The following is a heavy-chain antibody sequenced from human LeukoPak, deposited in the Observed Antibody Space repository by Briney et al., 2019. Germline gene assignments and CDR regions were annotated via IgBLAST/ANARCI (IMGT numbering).Heavy chain of an antibody. D-gene: IGHD3-3*01. CDR3: ARSIFGVVNY. J-gene: IGHJ4*02. Sequence: SETLSLTCSVSGDSFSSVTDYWAWIRQPPGKGLEWIGSIYYSGSTYYNPSLKSRVTISVDTSKNQFSLKLSSVTAADTAVYYCARSIFGVVNYWGQGTLVTVSS. CDR2: IYYSGST. V-gene: IGHV4-39*01. CDR1: GDSFSSVTDY.